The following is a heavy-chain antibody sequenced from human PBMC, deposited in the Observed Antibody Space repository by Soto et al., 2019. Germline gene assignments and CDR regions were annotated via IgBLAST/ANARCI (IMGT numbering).Heavy chain of an antibody. D-gene: IGHD2-2*01. J-gene: IGHJ4*02. CDR3: TKGRSTSCFAPVDY. CDR2: ISWNSGTI. Sequence: EVQLVESGGGLVQPGRSLRLSCAASGFIFDDYAMHRVRQAPGKGLEWVSSISWNSGTIVYADSVKGRFTISRDNAKNSLYLQMNSLRTVDTAFYYCTKGRSTSCFAPVDYWGQGTLVTVSS. CDR1: GFIFDDYA. V-gene: IGHV3-9*01.